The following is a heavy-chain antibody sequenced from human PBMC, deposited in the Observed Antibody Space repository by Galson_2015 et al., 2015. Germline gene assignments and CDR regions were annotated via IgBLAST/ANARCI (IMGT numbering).Heavy chain of an antibody. CDR3: ARGGRDGYNYLGY. Sequence: SVKVSCKASGYTFTSYAMHWVRQAPGQRLEWMGWINAGNGNTKYSQKCQGRVTITRDTSASTAYMELSSLRSEDPAVYYCARGGRDGYNYLGYWGQGTLVTVSS. V-gene: IGHV1-3*01. D-gene: IGHD5-24*01. CDR1: GYTFTSYA. CDR2: INAGNGNT. J-gene: IGHJ4*02.